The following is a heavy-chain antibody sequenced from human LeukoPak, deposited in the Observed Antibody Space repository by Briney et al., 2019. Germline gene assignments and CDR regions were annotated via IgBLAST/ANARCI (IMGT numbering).Heavy chain of an antibody. D-gene: IGHD3-22*01. CDR3: ARGPHYYDSSGWGIYYYYMDV. V-gene: IGHV1-69*05. CDR2: IIPIFGTA. J-gene: IGHJ6*03. CDR1: GGTFSSYA. Sequence: ASVKVSCKASGGTFSSYAISWVRQAPGQGLEWMGGIIPIFGTANYAQKFQGRVTITTDESTSTAYMELSSLRSEDTAVYYCARGPHYYDSSGWGIYYYYMDVWGKGTTVTVSS.